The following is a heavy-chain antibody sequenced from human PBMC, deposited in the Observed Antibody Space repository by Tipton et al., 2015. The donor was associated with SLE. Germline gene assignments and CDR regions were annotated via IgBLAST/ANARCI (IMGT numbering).Heavy chain of an antibody. J-gene: IGHJ3*02. CDR2: IYYSGST. CDR1: GGSISSYH. CDR3: ARDAFDI. Sequence: LRLSCTVSGGSISSYHWSWFRQPPGKGLEWIGYIYYSGSTNYNPSLKSRVTISVDTSKNQFSLKLSSVTAADTAVYYCARDAFDIWGQGTMVTVSS. V-gene: IGHV4-59*01.